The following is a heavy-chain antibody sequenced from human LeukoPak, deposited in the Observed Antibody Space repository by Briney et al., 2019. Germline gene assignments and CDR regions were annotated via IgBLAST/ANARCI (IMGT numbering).Heavy chain of an antibody. CDR1: GYTFTGCY. Sequence: GASVKVSCKASGYTFTGCYMHWVRQAPGQGLEWMGWINPNSGGTNYAQKFQGRGTMTRDTSISTAYMELSRLRSDDTAVYYCARGPPLKAFGFDSWGQGTLVTVSS. CDR2: INPNSGGT. V-gene: IGHV1-2*02. CDR3: ARGPPLKAFGFDS. J-gene: IGHJ5*02.